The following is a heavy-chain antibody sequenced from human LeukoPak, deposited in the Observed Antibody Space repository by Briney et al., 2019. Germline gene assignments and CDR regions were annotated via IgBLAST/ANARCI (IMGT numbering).Heavy chain of an antibody. CDR3: AGGTVAGTPNYYYYYGMDV. Sequence: SETLSLTCAVYGGSFSGYYWSWIRQPPGKGLEWIGEINHSGSTNYNPSLKSRVTISVDTSKNQFSLKLSSVTAADTAVYYCAGGTVAGTPNYYYYYGMDVWGQGTTVTVSS. D-gene: IGHD6-19*01. CDR2: INHSGST. CDR1: GGSFSGYY. V-gene: IGHV4-34*01. J-gene: IGHJ6*02.